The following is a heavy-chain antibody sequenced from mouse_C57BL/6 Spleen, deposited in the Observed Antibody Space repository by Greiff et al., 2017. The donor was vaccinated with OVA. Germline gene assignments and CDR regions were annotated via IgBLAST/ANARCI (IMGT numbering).Heavy chain of an antibody. J-gene: IGHJ4*01. V-gene: IGHV5-4*01. D-gene: IGHD1-1*01. CDR2: ISDGGSYT. Sequence: EVQLQESGGGLVKPGGSLKLSCAASGFTFSSYAMSWVRQTPEKRLEWVATISDGGSYTYYPDNVKGRFTISRDNAKNNLYLQMSHLKSEDTAMYYCARDRDYYGSSYNAMDYWGQGTSVTVPS. CDR3: ARDRDYYGSSYNAMDY. CDR1: GFTFSSYA.